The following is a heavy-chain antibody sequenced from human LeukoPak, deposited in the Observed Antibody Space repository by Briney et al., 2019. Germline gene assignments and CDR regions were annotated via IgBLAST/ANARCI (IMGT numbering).Heavy chain of an antibody. CDR3: ARWSGQWLAIDY. J-gene: IGHJ4*02. D-gene: IGHD6-19*01. CDR1: GYTFTSYD. V-gene: IGHV1-8*01. CDR2: MNPNSGNT. Sequence: AASVKVSCKASGYTFTSYDINWVRQATGQGLEWMGWMNPNSGNTGYAQKFQGRVTMTRDTSISTAYMELSRLRSDDTAVYYCARWSGQWLAIDYWGQGTLVTVSS.